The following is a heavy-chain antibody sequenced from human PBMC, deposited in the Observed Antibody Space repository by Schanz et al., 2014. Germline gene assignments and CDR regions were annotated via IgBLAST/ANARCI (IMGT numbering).Heavy chain of an antibody. Sequence: QVQLVESGGGLVKPGGSLRLSCAASGFTFRDYYMSWIRQAPGKGLEWVSDISSGSSYANYADSVKGRFTISRDNAKNTLYLQRNSLRAEDTAVYYCAGEQIMAAAGLVDYWGHGTLVTVSS. D-gene: IGHD6-13*01. CDR1: GFTFRDYY. CDR3: AGEQIMAAAGLVDY. V-gene: IGHV3-11*06. CDR2: ISSGSSYA. J-gene: IGHJ4*01.